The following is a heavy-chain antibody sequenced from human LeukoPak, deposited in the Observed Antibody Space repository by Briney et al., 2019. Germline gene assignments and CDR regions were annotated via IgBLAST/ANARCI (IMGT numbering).Heavy chain of an antibody. CDR2: IVPMSETP. CDR3: ARDKNSGECVSNSCYGVWPLDI. D-gene: IGHD2-2*01. V-gene: IGHV1-69*05. J-gene: IGHJ3*02. CDR1: GGTFSINA. Sequence: SVKVSCKASGGTFSINAITWVRQAPGQGPEWMGGIVPMSETPKYTQKFQGRVTIATDESTNTAYMELSSLRSEDTAVYYCARDKNSGECVSNSCYGVWPLDIWGQGTMVTVSS.